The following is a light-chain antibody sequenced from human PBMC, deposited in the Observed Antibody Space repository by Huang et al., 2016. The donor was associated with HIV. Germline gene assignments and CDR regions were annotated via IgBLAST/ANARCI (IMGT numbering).Light chain of an antibody. Sequence: DIQVTQSPSSLSASVGDRVTVTCRTSRGISDSLCWYQQKPGRAPELLVYAASRLESGVPSRFSGSGGGADFTLTINNLQPEDFATYYCQRYYGAPYTFGQGTKVEIK. CDR1: RGISDS. J-gene: IGKJ2*01. CDR2: AAS. V-gene: IGKV1-NL1*01. CDR3: QRYYGAPYT.